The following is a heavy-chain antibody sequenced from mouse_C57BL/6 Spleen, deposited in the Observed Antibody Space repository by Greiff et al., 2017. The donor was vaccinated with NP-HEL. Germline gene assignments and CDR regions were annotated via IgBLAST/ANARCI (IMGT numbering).Heavy chain of an antibody. J-gene: IGHJ2*01. CDR2: IYIGNGYT. V-gene: IGHV1-58*01. Sequence: VQLKESGAELVRPGSSVKMSCKTSGYTFTSYGINWVKQRPGQGLEWIGYIYIGNGYTEYNEKFKGKATLTSDTSSSTAYMQLSSLTSEDSAIYFFAREVLYYYGSSEGYFDYWGQGTTLTVSS. CDR1: GYTFTSYG. D-gene: IGHD1-1*01. CDR3: AREVLYYYGSSEGYFDY.